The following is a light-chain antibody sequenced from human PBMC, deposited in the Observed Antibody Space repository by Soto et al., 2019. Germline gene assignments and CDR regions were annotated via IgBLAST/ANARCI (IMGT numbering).Light chain of an antibody. CDR2: GAS. CDR3: QQHGGSPIT. CDR1: QTVIPNY. Sequence: EFVLKQSPGTLSSSHWERATLYCMASQTVIPNYLAWHQQKPGQTPRLLVYGASSRATGIPDRFSGSGSGTDFTLTISRLEPEDFAVYYCQQHGGSPITVGQGTRLETK. J-gene: IGKJ5*01. V-gene: IGKV3-20*01.